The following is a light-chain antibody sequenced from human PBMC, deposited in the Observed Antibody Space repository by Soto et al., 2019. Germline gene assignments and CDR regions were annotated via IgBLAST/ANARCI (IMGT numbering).Light chain of an antibody. CDR1: NMDVAIYNL. CDR2: SNN. J-gene: IGLJ1*01. Sequence: QSVLTQPASVSGSPGQSIIISCSATNMDVAIYNLVSWYQQHPGKAPKLLIYSNNQRPSGVPDRFSGSKSGTSASLAISGLQSEDEADYYCAAWDDSLNGYVFGAGTKVTV. V-gene: IGLV1-44*01. CDR3: AAWDDSLNGYV.